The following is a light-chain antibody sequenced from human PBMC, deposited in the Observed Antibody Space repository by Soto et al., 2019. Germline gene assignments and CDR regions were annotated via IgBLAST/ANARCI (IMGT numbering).Light chain of an antibody. V-gene: IGKV3-15*01. J-gene: IGKJ4*01. CDR2: GAS. Sequence: EVVMTQSPVTLSVSPGERATLSCRASQNVNSNLAWYRQKPGQAPRLLIYGASTRATGIPARFSGSGSGTEFTLTISSLQSEDFAIYYCQQYYSLPPVTFGGGTKVEI. CDR3: QQYYSLPPVT. CDR1: QNVNSN.